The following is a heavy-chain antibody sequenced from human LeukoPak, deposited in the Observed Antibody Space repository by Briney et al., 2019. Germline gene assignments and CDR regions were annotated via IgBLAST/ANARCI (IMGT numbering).Heavy chain of an antibody. CDR1: GVSVSDGRYY. V-gene: IGHV4-31*03. CDR2: KYYSGSA. D-gene: IGHD5-24*01. Sequence: SETLSLTCNVSGVSVSDGRYYWTWIRQHPGKGLEWIGYKYYSGSAKYNPSLKSRLTISIDTSKNQFSLQLSSVTAADTAVYFCARHRDGYDSKIDYWGQGTLVTVSS. J-gene: IGHJ4*02. CDR3: ARHRDGYDSKIDY.